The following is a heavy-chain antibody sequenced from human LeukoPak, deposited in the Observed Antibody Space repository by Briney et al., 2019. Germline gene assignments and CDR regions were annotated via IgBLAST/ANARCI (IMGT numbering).Heavy chain of an antibody. V-gene: IGHV3-23*01. D-gene: IGHD3-22*01. CDR1: GFTFSNYG. J-gene: IGHJ4*02. Sequence: PGGSLRLSCAASGFTFSNYGMSWVRQAPGKGLEWVSAISGSGGSTYYADSVKGRFTISRDNSKNTLYLQMNSLRAEDTAVYHCAKDWESDSSGYYSFNYWGQGTLVTVSS. CDR2: ISGSGGST. CDR3: AKDWESDSSGYYSFNY.